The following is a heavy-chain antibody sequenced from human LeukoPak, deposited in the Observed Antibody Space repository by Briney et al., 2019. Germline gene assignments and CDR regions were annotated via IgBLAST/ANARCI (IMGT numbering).Heavy chain of an antibody. Sequence: SETLSLTCAVYGGSFSGYYWSWIRQPPRKGLEWIGEITHSGSTNYNPSLKSRVTISVDTSKNQFSLKLSSVTAADTAVYYCARALGYSSSWYGDYYYYMDVWGKGTTVTVSS. V-gene: IGHV4-34*01. CDR2: ITHSGST. J-gene: IGHJ6*03. CDR1: GGSFSGYY. CDR3: ARALGYSSSWYGDYYYYMDV. D-gene: IGHD6-13*01.